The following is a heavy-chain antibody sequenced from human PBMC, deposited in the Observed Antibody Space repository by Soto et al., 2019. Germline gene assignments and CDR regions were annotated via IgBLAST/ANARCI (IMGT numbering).Heavy chain of an antibody. CDR2: IYYSGNT. J-gene: IGHJ6*03. Sequence: SETLSLTCTVSGGSISSYYWSWIRQPPGKGLEWIGDIYYSGNTNYNPSLKSRVTISVDTSNNQFSLKLSSVTAADTAVYYCARVMYSSSWYGDYYYYYYMDVWGKGTTVTVSS. V-gene: IGHV4-59*01. CDR3: ARVMYSSSWYGDYYYYYYMDV. D-gene: IGHD6-13*01. CDR1: GGSISSYY.